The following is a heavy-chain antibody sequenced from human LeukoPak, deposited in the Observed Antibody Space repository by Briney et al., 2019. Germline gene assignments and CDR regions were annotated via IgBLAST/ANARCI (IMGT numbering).Heavy chain of an antibody. D-gene: IGHD3-22*01. CDR2: IYSGGST. V-gene: IGHV3-53*01. Sequence: GGSLRLSCAASGLTVSSNYMSWVRQAPGKGLEWVSVIYSGGSTYYADSVKGRFTISRDNSKNTLYLQMNSLRAEDTAVYYCARLPHYDSSGLDAFDIWGQGTMVTVSS. J-gene: IGHJ3*02. CDR1: GLTVSSNY. CDR3: ARLPHYDSSGLDAFDI.